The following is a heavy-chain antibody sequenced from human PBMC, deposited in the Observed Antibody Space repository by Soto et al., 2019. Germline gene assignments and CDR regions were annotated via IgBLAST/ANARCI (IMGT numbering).Heavy chain of an antibody. CDR1: GFTFSSYV. CDR2: ISYDGSNK. CDR3: GGDGDTEHYYGMDV. J-gene: IGHJ6*02. V-gene: IGHV3-30*03. D-gene: IGHD4-17*01. Sequence: SLRLSCAASGFTFSSYVMHWVLQAPGKGLEWVAVISYDGSNKYYADSVKGRFTISRDNSKNTLYLQMNSLRAEDTAVYYCGGDGDTEHYYGMDVWGQGNTVTVSS.